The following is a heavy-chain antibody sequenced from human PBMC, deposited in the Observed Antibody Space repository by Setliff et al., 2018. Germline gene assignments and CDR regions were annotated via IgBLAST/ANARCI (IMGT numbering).Heavy chain of an antibody. D-gene: IGHD3-22*01. CDR2: IYYSGST. Sequence: SETLSLTCTVSGGSISSGDYYWSWIRQPPGKGLEWIGYIYYSGSTYYNPSLKSRVTISVDTSKNQFSLKLSSVTAADTAVYYCARGPTIVDWFFDLWGRSTLVTVSS. J-gene: IGHJ2*01. CDR3: ARGPTIVDWFFDL. V-gene: IGHV4-30-4*02. CDR1: GGSISSGDYY.